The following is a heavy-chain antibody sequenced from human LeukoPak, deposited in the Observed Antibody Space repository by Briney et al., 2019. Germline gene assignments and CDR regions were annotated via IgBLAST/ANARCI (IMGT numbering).Heavy chain of an antibody. CDR2: ISAYNGNT. V-gene: IGHV1-18*01. CDR3: ARDRRVAHDLDY. CDR1: GYTFTSYG. Sequence: ASVKVSCKASGYTFTSYGNSWVRQAPGQGLEWMGWISAYNGNTNYAQKLQGRVTMTTDTSTSTAYMELRSLRSDDTAVYYCARDRRVAHDLDYWGQGTLVTVSS. D-gene: IGHD2-21*01. J-gene: IGHJ4*02.